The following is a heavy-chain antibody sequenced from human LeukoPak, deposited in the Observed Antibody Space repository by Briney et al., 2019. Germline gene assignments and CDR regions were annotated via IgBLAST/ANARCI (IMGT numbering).Heavy chain of an antibody. J-gene: IGHJ3*02. D-gene: IGHD3-22*01. CDR3: ARRSSSGYYSGGDAFDI. Sequence: GESLQISCKGSGYSFTSYWIGWVRQLPGKGLEWMGIIYPGDSDTRYSPSFQGQVTISADKSISTAYLQWSCLKASDTAMYYCARRSSSGYYSGGDAFDIWGQGTMVTVSS. CDR1: GYSFTSYW. CDR2: IYPGDSDT. V-gene: IGHV5-51*01.